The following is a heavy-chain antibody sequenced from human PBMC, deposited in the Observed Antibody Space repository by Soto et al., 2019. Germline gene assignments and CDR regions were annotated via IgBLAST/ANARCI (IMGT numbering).Heavy chain of an antibody. J-gene: IGHJ4*02. CDR1: GFTFSGYG. D-gene: IGHD3-3*01. CDR3: VKDGSLEVPDVPLEEYYFDH. Sequence: GSLRLSCAAPGFTFSGYGMHWVRQAPGKGLEGVAVISYHGRNKYYVDSVKGRFTISRDDSKNTLYLQVDSVRAEDTAVYYCVKDGSLEVPDVPLEEYYFDHWGQGTLVTVSS. CDR2: ISYHGRNK. V-gene: IGHV3-30*18.